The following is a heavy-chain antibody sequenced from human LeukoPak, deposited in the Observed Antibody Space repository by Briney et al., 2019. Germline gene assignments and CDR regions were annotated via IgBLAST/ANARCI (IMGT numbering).Heavy chain of an antibody. J-gene: IGHJ4*02. CDR2: IYSGSNT. CDR1: GFTVSSHY. Sequence: PGGSLRLSCAVSGFTVSSHYMSWVRQAPGKGLEWVSVIYSGSNTYYADSVKGRFTISRDNSKNTLYLQMNSLRAEDTAVYYCAREPLHSSSRGYFDYWGQGTLVTVSS. CDR3: AREPLHSSSRGYFDY. D-gene: IGHD6-13*01. V-gene: IGHV3-66*01.